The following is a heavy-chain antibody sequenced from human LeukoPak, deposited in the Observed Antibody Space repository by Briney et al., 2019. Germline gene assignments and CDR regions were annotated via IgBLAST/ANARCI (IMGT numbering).Heavy chain of an antibody. V-gene: IGHV3-53*04. CDR2: IYSGGST. J-gene: IGHJ4*02. D-gene: IGHD6-19*01. CDR1: GFTFSSYA. Sequence: PGGSLRLSCAASGFTFSSYAMHWVRQAPGKGLKWVSVIYSGGSTYYADSVKGRFTISRHNSKNTLYLQMNSLRAEDTAVYYCAREDHSSGWYYFDYWGQGTLVTVSS. CDR3: AREDHSSGWYYFDY.